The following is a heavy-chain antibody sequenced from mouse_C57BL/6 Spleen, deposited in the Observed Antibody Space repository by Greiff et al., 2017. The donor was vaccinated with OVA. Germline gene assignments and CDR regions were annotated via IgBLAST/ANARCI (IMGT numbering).Heavy chain of an antibody. D-gene: IGHD2-2*01. Sequence: QVQLQQPGAELVKPGASVKLSCKASGYTFTSYWMHWVKQRPGRGLEWIGRIDPNRGGTKYNEKFKSKATLTVDKPSSTSYMQLSSLTSEDSAVYYCARGWSHGYDGWFAYWGQGTLVTVSA. J-gene: IGHJ3*01. CDR1: GYTFTSYW. CDR2: IDPNRGGT. V-gene: IGHV1-72*01. CDR3: ARGWSHGYDGWFAY.